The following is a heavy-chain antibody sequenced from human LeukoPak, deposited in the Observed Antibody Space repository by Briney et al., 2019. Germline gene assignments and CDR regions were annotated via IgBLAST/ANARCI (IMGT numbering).Heavy chain of an antibody. CDR2: LWFDGSKE. CDR3: VRRHYDFWSGYMDV. CDR1: GFDFSNHG. V-gene: IGHV3-33*01. D-gene: IGHD3-3*01. J-gene: IGHJ6*03. Sequence: GRSLRLSCAASGFDFSNHGMHWVRQAPGKGLELVALLWFDGSKEYYVDSVKGRFSISRDNSNNTLYLRMNNLRAEDTGVYYCVRRHYDFWSGYMDVWGNGTTVIVSS.